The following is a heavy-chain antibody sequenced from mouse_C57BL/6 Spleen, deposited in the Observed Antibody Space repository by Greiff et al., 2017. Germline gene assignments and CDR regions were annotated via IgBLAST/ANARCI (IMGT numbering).Heavy chain of an antibody. CDR2: IHPTSGST. D-gene: IGHD1-1*01. CDR3: ARSGYGSSNWFAY. CDR1: GYTFTSYW. V-gene: IGHV1-64*01. Sequence: VQLQQPGAELVKPGASVKLSCKASGYTFTSYWMPWVKQRPGQGLEWIGMIHPTSGSTNYNEKFKSKATLTVDKSSSTAYMQLSSLTSEDSAVYYCARSGYGSSNWFAYWGQGTLVTVSA. J-gene: IGHJ3*01.